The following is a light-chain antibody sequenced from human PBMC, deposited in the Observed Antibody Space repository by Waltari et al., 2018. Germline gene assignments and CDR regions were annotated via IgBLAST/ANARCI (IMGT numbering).Light chain of an antibody. CDR1: QSVGIY. V-gene: IGKV3-20*01. CDR3: QKYESLPAT. Sequence: EIVLTPSPGTLSLSPGESATLSCRASQSVGIYLAWYQQKPGQAPRLLIYQASTRATGIPDRFSARGSGTDFSLTISRLEPEDCAVYYCQKYESLPATFGQGTKVEIK. CDR2: QAS. J-gene: IGKJ1*01.